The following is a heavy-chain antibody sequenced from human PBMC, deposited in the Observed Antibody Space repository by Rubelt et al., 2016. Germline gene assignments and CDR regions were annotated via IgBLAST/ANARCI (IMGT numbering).Heavy chain of an antibody. V-gene: IGHV3-48*02. Sequence: GKGLEWISYITSSSSSIYYVDSVKGRFTISRDNAKNSLYLQMNSLSDEDTAVYYCARDFSSYSSSWYFDYWGQGTLVTVSS. CDR3: ARDFSSYSSSWYFDY. D-gene: IGHD6-13*01. CDR2: ITSSSSSI. J-gene: IGHJ4*02.